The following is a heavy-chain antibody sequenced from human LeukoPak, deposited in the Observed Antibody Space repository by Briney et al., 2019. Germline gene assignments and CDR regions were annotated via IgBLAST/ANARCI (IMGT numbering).Heavy chain of an antibody. V-gene: IGHV3-23*01. CDR3: AKEKYNAWSPYYFDY. CDR2: ISHSGGTS. Sequence: PGGSLRLSCAASGFTFTNYAMSWVRQAPGKGLEWVSGISHSGGTSYYADSVKGRFTISRDNSKDTLHLQMSSLRGEDTAIYYCAKEKYNAWSPYYFDYWGQGTLVTVSS. CDR1: GFTFTNYA. D-gene: IGHD1-1*01. J-gene: IGHJ4*02.